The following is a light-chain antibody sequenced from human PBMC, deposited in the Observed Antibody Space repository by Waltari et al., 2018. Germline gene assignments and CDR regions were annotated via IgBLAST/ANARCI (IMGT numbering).Light chain of an antibody. J-gene: IGLJ2*01. CDR3: SSYISSSPRV. V-gene: IGLV2-14*01. CDR1: SSHVGRYNY. Sequence: QSALTQPASVSGSPGQSIPISCTGTSSHVGRYNYVSLYQQHPGKPPKLMIYEVSNLPSGVSKRFSGSNSGKTASLTISGRQAEDEADYYCSSYISSSPRVFGGGTKLTVL. CDR2: EVS.